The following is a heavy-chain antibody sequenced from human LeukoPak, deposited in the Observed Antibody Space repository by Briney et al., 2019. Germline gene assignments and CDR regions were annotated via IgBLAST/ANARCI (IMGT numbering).Heavy chain of an antibody. CDR1: GYTFTSYG. CDR2: ISAYNGNT. J-gene: IGHJ4*02. CDR3: ARVVVVPAANYFDY. V-gene: IGHV1-18*01. Sequence: ASVTVSFKASGYTFTSYGISWVRQAPGQGLEWMGWISAYNGNTNYAQKLQGRVTMTTDTSTSTAYMELRSLRSDDTAVYYCARVVVVPAANYFDYWGQGALVTVSS. D-gene: IGHD2-2*01.